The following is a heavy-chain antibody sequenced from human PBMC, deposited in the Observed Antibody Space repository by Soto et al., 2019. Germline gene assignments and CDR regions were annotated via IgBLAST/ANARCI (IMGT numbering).Heavy chain of an antibody. D-gene: IGHD3-9*01. CDR1: GGSFSGYY. CDR2: IYYSGST. CDR3: ARGYYDILTGYYKSRNWFDP. Sequence: PSXTLSLTCAVYGGSFSGYYWSWIRQPPGNGLEWIGYIYYSGSTNYNPSLKSRVTISVDTSKNQFSLKLSSVTAADTAVYYCARGYYDILTGYYKSRNWFDPWGQGTLVTVSS. J-gene: IGHJ5*02. V-gene: IGHV4-59*01.